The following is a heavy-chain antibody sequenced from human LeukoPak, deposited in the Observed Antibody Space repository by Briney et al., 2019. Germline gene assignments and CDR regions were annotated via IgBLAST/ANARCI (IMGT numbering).Heavy chain of an antibody. J-gene: IGHJ4*02. CDR2: IIPIFGTA. Sequence: SVRVSCKASGGTFSSYAISWVRQAPGQGLEWMGGIIPIFGTANYAQKFQGRVTTTADESTSTAYMELSSLRSEDTAVYYCARKYYYDSSGYYLDYWGQGTLVTVSS. CDR1: GGTFSSYA. D-gene: IGHD3-22*01. CDR3: ARKYYYDSSGYYLDY. V-gene: IGHV1-69*13.